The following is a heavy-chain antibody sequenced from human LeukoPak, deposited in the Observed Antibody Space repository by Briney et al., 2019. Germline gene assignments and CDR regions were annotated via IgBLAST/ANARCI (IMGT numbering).Heavy chain of an antibody. CDR1: GGTFSSYA. CDR2: IIPILGIA. CDR3: ARATAIFGVVGNWFDP. D-gene: IGHD3-3*01. Sequence: SVKVSCKASGGTFSSYAISWVRQAPGQGLEWMGRIIPILGIANYAQKLQGRVTMTTDTSTSTAYMELRSLRSDDTAVYYCARATAIFGVVGNWFDPWGQGTLVTVSS. J-gene: IGHJ5*02. V-gene: IGHV1-69*04.